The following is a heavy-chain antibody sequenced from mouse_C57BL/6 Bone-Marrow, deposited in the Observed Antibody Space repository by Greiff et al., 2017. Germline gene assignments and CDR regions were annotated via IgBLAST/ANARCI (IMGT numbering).Heavy chain of an antibody. J-gene: IGHJ3*01. D-gene: IGHD2-5*01. CDR2: ISSGSSTI. CDR1: GFTFSDYG. Sequence: DVMLVESGGGLVKPGGSLKLSCAASGFTFSDYGMHWVRQAPEKGLEWVAYISSGSSTIYYADTVKGRFTISRDNAKNTLFLQMTSLRSEETAMYYCARKAYYSNYCFAYWGQGTLVTVSA. V-gene: IGHV5-17*01. CDR3: ARKAYYSNYCFAY.